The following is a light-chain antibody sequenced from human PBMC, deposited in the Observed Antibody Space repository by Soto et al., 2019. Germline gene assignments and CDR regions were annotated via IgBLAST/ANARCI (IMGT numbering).Light chain of an antibody. CDR1: QSVSSAY. V-gene: IGKV3-20*01. CDR3: QQYGSSSTWT. Sequence: EIVLTQSPGTLSLSPGERATLSCRASQSVSSAYLAWYQHKPGQPPTLLIYAASSRVTGIPDRCSGSGSGTDFNLTISRLEAEDFAVYYCQQYGSSSTWTFGQGTKVEIK. J-gene: IGKJ1*01. CDR2: AAS.